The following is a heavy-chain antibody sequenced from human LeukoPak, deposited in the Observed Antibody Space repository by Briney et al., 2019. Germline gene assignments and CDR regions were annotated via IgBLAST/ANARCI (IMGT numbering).Heavy chain of an antibody. CDR3: AREHLLRGRTAGYMDV. CDR2: IYTSGST. Sequence: SQTLSLTCTVSGGSISSGDYYWSWIRQPAGKGLEWIGRIYTSGSTNYNPSLKSRVTMSVDTSKNQFSLKLSPVTAADTAVYYCAREHLLRGRTAGYMDVWGKGTTVTVSS. V-gene: IGHV4-61*02. D-gene: IGHD4-17*01. J-gene: IGHJ6*03. CDR1: GGSISSGDYY.